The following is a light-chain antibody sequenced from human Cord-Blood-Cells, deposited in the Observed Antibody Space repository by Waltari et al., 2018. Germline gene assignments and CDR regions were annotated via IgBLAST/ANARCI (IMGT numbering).Light chain of an antibody. Sequence: DIKMTQSPSSLSASVGDRVTITCRASQSISSYLNWYQQKPGKAPKLLIYAASSLQSGVPSRFSGSGSGTDCTLTISSLQPEDFATYYCQQSYSTPRTFGQGTKVEIK. J-gene: IGKJ1*01. V-gene: IGKV1-39*01. CDR1: QSISSY. CDR3: QQSYSTPRT. CDR2: AAS.